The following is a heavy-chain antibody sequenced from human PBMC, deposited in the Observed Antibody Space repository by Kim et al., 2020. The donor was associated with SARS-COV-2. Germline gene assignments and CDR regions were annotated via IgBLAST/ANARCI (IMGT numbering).Heavy chain of an antibody. J-gene: IGHJ6*02. V-gene: IGHV1-69*13. Sequence: SVKVSCKASGGTFSSYAISWVRQAPGQGLEWMGGIIPIFGTANYAQKFQGRVTITADESTSTAYMELSSLRSEDTAVYYCARSPIVVVIAIRYYGMDVWGQGTTVTVSS. CDR2: IIPIFGTA. CDR1: GGTFSSYA. D-gene: IGHD2-21*01. CDR3: ARSPIVVVIAIRYYGMDV.